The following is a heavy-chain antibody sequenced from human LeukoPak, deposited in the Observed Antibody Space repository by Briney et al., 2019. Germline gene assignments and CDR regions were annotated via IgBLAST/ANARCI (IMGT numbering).Heavy chain of an antibody. CDR1: GFTFGDYA. J-gene: IGHJ4*02. Sequence: AGRSLRLSCTASGFTFGDYAMSWVRQAPGKGLEWVGFIRSKAYGGTTEYAASVKGGFTISRDDSKSIAYLQMNSLKTEDTAVYYCTRDGIAYYDSSGYYGKYDYWGQGTLVTVSS. V-gene: IGHV3-49*04. CDR3: TRDGIAYYDSSGYYGKYDY. D-gene: IGHD3-22*01. CDR2: IRSKAYGGTT.